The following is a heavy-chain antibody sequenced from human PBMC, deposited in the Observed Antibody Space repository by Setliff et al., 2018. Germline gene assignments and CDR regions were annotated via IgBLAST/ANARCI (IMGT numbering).Heavy chain of an antibody. V-gene: IGHV4-59*01. CDR3: ARGGTYRYFDY. Sequence: KTGGSLRLSCATSGFTFKSYAMIWVRQTPGKGLEYIGYINYSGSTNYNPSLKSRVTISGDTSKNQVSLRLSSVTAADTAVYYCARGGTYRYFDYWGQGALVTVSS. CDR2: INYSGST. CDR1: GFTFKSYA. J-gene: IGHJ4*02.